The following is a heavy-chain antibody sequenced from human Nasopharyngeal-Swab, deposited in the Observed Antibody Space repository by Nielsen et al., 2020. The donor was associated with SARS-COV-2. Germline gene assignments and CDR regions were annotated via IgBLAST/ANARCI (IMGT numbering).Heavy chain of an antibody. CDR3: ARGSYYYDSSGYYDY. J-gene: IGHJ4*02. CDR1: GFTFSSYS. D-gene: IGHD3-22*01. CDR2: ISSSSSYI. V-gene: IGHV3-21*01. Sequence: GGSLRISCAASGFTFSSYSMNWVRQAPGKGLEWVSSISSSSSYIYYADSVKGRFTISRDNAKNSLYLQMNSLRAEDTAVYYCARGSYYYDSSGYYDYWGQGTLVTVSS.